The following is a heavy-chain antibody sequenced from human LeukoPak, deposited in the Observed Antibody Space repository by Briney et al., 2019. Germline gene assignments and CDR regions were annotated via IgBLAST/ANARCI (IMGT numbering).Heavy chain of an antibody. CDR1: GFTFSSYA. D-gene: IGHD6-13*01. V-gene: IGHV3-23*01. Sequence: PGGSLRLSCAASGFTFSSYAMSWVRQAPGKGLEWVSAISGSGGSTYYADSVKGRFTISRDNAKNSLYLQMNSLRAEDTAVYYCARVGAAAGTGFDYWGQGTLVTVSS. CDR3: ARVGAAAGTGFDY. CDR2: ISGSGGST. J-gene: IGHJ4*02.